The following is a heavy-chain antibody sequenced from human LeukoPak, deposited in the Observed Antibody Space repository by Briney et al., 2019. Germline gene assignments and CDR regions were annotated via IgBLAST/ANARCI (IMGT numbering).Heavy chain of an antibody. CDR1: GGSFSGYY. D-gene: IGHD3-22*01. V-gene: IGHV4-34*01. CDR2: INHSGST. J-gene: IGHJ3*02. CDR3: ARGISMIVVVIKAFDI. Sequence: PSETLSLTCAVYGGSFSGYYWSWIRQPPGKGRGWVGEINHSGSTNYNPSLKSRVTISVDTSKNQFSLKLSSVTAADTAVYYCARGISMIVVVIKAFDIWGQGTMVTVSS.